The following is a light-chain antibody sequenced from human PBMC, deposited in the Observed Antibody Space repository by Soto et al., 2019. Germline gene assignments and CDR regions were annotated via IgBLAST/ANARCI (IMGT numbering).Light chain of an antibody. J-gene: IGLJ2*01. CDR3: SSYTSSSPVV. Sequence: QSVLTQPASVSGSPGQSITISCTGSSTDVGGYKFVSWYQQHPGKAPKLMIFDVSNRPSGVSNRFSGSKSGNTASLTISGLQAEDEADYYCSSYTSSSPVVFGGGTK. CDR2: DVS. CDR1: STDVGGYKF. V-gene: IGLV2-14*01.